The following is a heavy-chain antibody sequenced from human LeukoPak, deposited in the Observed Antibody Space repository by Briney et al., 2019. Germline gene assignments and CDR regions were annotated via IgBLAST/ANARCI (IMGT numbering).Heavy chain of an antibody. Sequence: PSETLSLTCAVYGGSFSGYYWSWIRQPPGKGLEWIGEINHSGSTNYNPSLKSRATISVDTSKNQFSLKLSSVTAADTAVYYCARGRGYSGYTDWGQGTLVTVSS. CDR1: GGSFSGYY. J-gene: IGHJ4*02. CDR2: INHSGST. D-gene: IGHD5-12*01. V-gene: IGHV4-34*01. CDR3: ARGRGYSGYTD.